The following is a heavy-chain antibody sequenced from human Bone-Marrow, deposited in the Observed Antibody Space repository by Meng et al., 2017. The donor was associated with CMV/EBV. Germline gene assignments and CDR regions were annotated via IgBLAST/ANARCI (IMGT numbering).Heavy chain of an antibody. CDR1: VRSVSGYY. Sequence: YVRSVSGYYWSWIRQHPGKGLEWIGEINHSGSTNYNPSLKSRVTISVDTSKNQFSLKLSSVTAADTAVYYCARGLRCSSTSCYRFDPWGQGTLVTVSS. J-gene: IGHJ5*02. CDR2: INHSGST. CDR3: ARGLRCSSTSCYRFDP. V-gene: IGHV4-34*01. D-gene: IGHD2-2*01.